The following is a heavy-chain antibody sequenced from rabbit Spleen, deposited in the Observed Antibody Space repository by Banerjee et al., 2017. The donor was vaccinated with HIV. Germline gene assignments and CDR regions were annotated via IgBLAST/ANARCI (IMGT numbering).Heavy chain of an antibody. CDR1: GFSFSSGYY. CDR2: IGAGSGTT. CDR3: ASAYSDVYFTL. V-gene: IGHV1S40*01. Sequence: QQLVESGGGLVKPGASLTLTCKASGFSFSSGYYMSWVRQAPGKGLEWIGCIGAGSGTTYYASWVNGRFTISKTSSTTVTLQMTSLTAADTATYFCASAYSDVYFTLWGPGTLVTVS. J-gene: IGHJ4*01. D-gene: IGHD6-1*01.